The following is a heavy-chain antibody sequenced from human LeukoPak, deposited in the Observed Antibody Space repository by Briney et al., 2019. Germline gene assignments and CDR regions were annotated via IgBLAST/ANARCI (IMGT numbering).Heavy chain of an antibody. J-gene: IGHJ4*02. CDR3: ARVVLIAIDY. Sequence: GGSLRLSCAASGFTFSDHYMDWVRQAPGKGLEWVGRIRNKANSYTTEYAASAKGRFTISRDDSKKSLYLQMNSLKTEDTAVYYCARVVLIAIDYWGQRTLVTVSS. CDR1: GFTFSDHY. CDR2: IRNKANSYTT. D-gene: IGHD2-21*01. V-gene: IGHV3-72*01.